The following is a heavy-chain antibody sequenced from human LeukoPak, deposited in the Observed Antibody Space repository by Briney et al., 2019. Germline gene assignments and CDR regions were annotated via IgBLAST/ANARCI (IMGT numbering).Heavy chain of an antibody. Sequence: SETLSLTCTVSGASISRSNWWSWVRQSPGKGPGWIGEIFYSGTTNYNPSLRSRVTVSIDRSKNQFSLNLTSVTAADTAVYYCTRKMGVGGTRPFDYWGRGTLVTVSS. V-gene: IGHV4-4*02. CDR1: GASISRSNW. CDR3: TRKMGVGGTRPFDY. CDR2: IFYSGTT. D-gene: IGHD1-14*01. J-gene: IGHJ4*02.